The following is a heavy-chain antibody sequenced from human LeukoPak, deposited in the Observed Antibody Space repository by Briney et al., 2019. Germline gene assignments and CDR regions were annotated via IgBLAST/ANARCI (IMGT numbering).Heavy chain of an antibody. D-gene: IGHD1-26*01. CDR3: ASYSGTYSAFEI. J-gene: IGHJ3*02. CDR2: IYTTGST. Sequence: SQTLSLTCTVSGGSISSGSYYWSWIRQPAGRGLDWIGRIYTTGSTNYNPSLKSRVAISVDTSKNHFSLTLNAVTAADTAVYYCASYSGTYSAFEIWGQGTQVTVSS. CDR1: GGSISSGSYY. V-gene: IGHV4-61*02.